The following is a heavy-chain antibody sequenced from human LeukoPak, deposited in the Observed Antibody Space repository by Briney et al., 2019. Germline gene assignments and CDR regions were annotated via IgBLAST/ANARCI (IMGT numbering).Heavy chain of an antibody. D-gene: IGHD2-15*01. V-gene: IGHV1-8*01. CDR1: GYTFTSYD. CDR2: MNPNSGNT. J-gene: IGHJ3*02. Sequence: GASVKVSCKASGYTFTSYDINWVRQATGQGLEWMGWMNPNSGNTGYAQKFQGRVTMTRNTSISTAYMELSSLRSEDTAVYYCARGWALGYGPLDAFDIWGQGTMVTVSS. CDR3: ARGWALGYGPLDAFDI.